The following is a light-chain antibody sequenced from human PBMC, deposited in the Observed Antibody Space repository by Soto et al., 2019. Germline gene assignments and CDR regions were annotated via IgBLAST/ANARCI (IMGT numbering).Light chain of an antibody. J-gene: IGKJ1*01. V-gene: IGKV3-20*01. Sequence: IVMYQSPSTLSVSPGERATLSCRASQSVSSNLAWYQQKPGQAPRLLIYGASSRATGIPDRFSGSGSGTDFTLTISRLEPEDFAVYYCQQYGSSLWTFGQGTKVDI. CDR2: GAS. CDR1: QSVSSN. CDR3: QQYGSSLWT.